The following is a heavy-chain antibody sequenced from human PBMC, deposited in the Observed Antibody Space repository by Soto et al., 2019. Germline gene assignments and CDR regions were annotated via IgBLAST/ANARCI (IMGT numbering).Heavy chain of an antibody. CDR3: ARDDLVLPRRVIDY. J-gene: IGHJ4*02. CDR1: GFTFSSYG. D-gene: IGHD2-8*01. CDR2: IWYDGSNK. Sequence: QVQLVESGGGVVQPGRSLRLSCAASGFTFSSYGMHWVRQAPGKGLEWVAVIWYDGSNKYYADSVKGRFTISRDNSKNTLYLQMNSLRAEDTAVYYCARDDLVLPRRVIDYWGQGTLVTVSS. V-gene: IGHV3-33*01.